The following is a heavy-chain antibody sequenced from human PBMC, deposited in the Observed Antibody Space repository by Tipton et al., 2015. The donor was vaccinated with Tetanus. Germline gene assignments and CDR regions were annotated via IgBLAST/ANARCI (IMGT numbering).Heavy chain of an antibody. D-gene: IGHD3-10*01. V-gene: IGHV4-30-2*01. CDR2: IYDSGST. CDR3: ARVKGTCSHYGLDV. Sequence: RSMRLSCAVSGGSISSGDYSWSRIRQPPGKGLEWIGYIYDSGSTYYNPSLKSRVTISEDRSKNQISLRLRSVTAADTAVYYCARVKGTCSHYGLDVWGQGTTVTVSS. J-gene: IGHJ6*02. CDR1: GGSISSGDYS.